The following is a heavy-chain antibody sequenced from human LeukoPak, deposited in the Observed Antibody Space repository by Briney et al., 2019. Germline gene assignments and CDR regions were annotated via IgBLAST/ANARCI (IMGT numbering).Heavy chain of an antibody. CDR3: AREAREAYCGGDCYPSQFDY. CDR1: GFTFSSYA. D-gene: IGHD2-21*02. Sequence: GGSLRLSCAASGFTFSSYAMSWVRQAPGKGLEWVSPISSSSSYIYYADSVKGRFTISRDNAKNSLYLQMNSLRAEDTAVYYCAREAREAYCGGDCYPSQFDYWGQGTLVTVSS. J-gene: IGHJ4*02. V-gene: IGHV3-21*01. CDR2: ISSSSSYI.